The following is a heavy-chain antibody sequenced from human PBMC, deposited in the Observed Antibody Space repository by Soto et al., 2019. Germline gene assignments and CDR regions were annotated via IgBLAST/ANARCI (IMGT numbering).Heavy chain of an antibody. D-gene: IGHD2-2*01. CDR3: ARPYCGTNSCHGWFAP. CDR2: INPDSGGT. V-gene: IGHV1-2*02. CDR1: GYTFTDFY. Sequence: ASVKVFCKASGYTFTDFYIYWVRQAPGQGLEWMGWINPDSGGTNYAQNFQGRVTMTRDTSITTAYMELTRLTSDDTAVYYCARPYCGTNSCHGWFAPWGQGTLVTVSS. J-gene: IGHJ5*02.